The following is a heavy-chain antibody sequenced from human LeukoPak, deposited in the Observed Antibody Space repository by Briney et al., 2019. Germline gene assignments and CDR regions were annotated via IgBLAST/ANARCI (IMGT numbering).Heavy chain of an antibody. D-gene: IGHD6-13*01. Sequence: KPSETLSLTCAVYGGSFSGYYWSWIRQPPGKGLEWIGEINHSGSTNYNPSLKSRVTISADKSKNQFSLKLSSVTAADTAVYYCAREGYSSSWSWFDPWGQGTLVTVSS. CDR3: AREGYSSSWSWFDP. V-gene: IGHV4-34*01. J-gene: IGHJ5*02. CDR1: GGSFSGYY. CDR2: INHSGST.